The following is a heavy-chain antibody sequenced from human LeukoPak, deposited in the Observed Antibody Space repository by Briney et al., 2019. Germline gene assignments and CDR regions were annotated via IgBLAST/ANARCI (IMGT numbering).Heavy chain of an antibody. V-gene: IGHV3-23*01. CDR3: AREFHFGVVTLYYFDY. CDR2: ISGSGGST. D-gene: IGHD3-3*01. CDR1: GFTFSSYA. J-gene: IGHJ4*02. Sequence: GGSLRLSCAASGFTFSSYAMSWVRQAPGKGLEWVSAISGSGGSTYYADSVKGRFTISRDNAKNSLYLQMNSLRAEDTAVYYCAREFHFGVVTLYYFDYWGQGTLVTVSS.